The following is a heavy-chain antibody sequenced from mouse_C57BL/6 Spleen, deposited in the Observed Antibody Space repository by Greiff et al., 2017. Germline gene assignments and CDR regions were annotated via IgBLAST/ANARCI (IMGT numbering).Heavy chain of an antibody. CDR3: ARRGHYYGSSYFDY. D-gene: IGHD1-1*01. J-gene: IGHJ2*01. CDR2: IYPGSGST. CDR1: GYTFTSYW. V-gene: IGHV1-55*01. Sequence: QVQLQQPGAELVKPGASVTMSCKASGYTFTSYWITWVKQRPGQGLEWIGDIYPGSGSTNYNEKFKSKATLTVDTSSSAAYMQLSSLTSEDSAVYYCARRGHYYGSSYFDYWGQGTTLTVSS.